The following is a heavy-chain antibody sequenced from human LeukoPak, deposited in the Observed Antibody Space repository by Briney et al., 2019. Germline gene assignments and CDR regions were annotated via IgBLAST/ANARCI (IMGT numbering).Heavy chain of an antibody. J-gene: IGHJ6*02. Sequence: GGSLRLSCAASGFTFDDYTMHRVRQAPGKGLEWVSLIRWDGGSTYYADSVKGRFTISRDNSKNSLYLQMNSLRTEDTALYYCAKDIGGEYYYGSGSYWYGMDVWGQGTTVTVSS. CDR1: GFTFDDYT. V-gene: IGHV3-43*01. CDR2: IRWDGGST. CDR3: AKDIGGEYYYGSGSYWYGMDV. D-gene: IGHD3-10*01.